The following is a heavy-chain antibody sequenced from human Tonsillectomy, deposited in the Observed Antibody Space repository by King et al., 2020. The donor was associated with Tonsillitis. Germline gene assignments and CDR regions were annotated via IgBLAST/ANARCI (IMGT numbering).Heavy chain of an antibody. J-gene: IGHJ5*02. D-gene: IGHD2-2*01. Sequence: VQLVESGGGLIQPGGSLRLSCAASGFTVSSNYMSWVRQAPGKGLEWVSVIYSGGSTYYADSVKGRFTISRDNSKNTLYLQMNSLRAEDTAVYYCARETCSSTSCYLFDPWGQGTLVTVSS. CDR1: GFTVSSNY. CDR2: IYSGGST. CDR3: ARETCSSTSCYLFDP. V-gene: IGHV3-53*01.